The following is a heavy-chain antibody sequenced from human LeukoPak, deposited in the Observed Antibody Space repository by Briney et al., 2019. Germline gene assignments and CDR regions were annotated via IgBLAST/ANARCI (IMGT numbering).Heavy chain of an antibody. D-gene: IGHD3-16*01. Sequence: SETLSLTCTVSGGSISSYYWSWIRQPPGKGLEWIGYIYYSGSTNYNPSLKSRVTISVDTSKNQCSLELSSVTSADTAVYYCARAVYAFDIWGQGTMVTVSS. CDR3: ARAVYAFDI. J-gene: IGHJ3*02. CDR2: IYYSGST. CDR1: GGSISSYY. V-gene: IGHV4-59*01.